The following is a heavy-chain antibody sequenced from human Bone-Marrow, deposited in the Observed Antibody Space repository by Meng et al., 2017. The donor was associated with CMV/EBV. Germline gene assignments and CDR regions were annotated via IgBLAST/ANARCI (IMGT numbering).Heavy chain of an antibody. CDR2: ISSSSSYI. CDR3: ARVGYCSSTSCLDY. Sequence: GESLQISCPASGLSFSSYSMNWVRQAPGQGLEWVSSISSSSSYIYYADSVKGRFTISRDNAKNSLYLQMNSRRAEDTGVYYWARVGYCSSTSCLDYWGQGTLVTVSS. V-gene: IGHV3-21*04. J-gene: IGHJ4*02. D-gene: IGHD2-2*01. CDR1: GLSFSSYS.